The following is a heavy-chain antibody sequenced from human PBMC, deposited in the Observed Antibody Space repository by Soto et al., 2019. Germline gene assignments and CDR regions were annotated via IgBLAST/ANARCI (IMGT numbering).Heavy chain of an antibody. CDR3: ARDLGYCSSTSCPGYYYYYMDV. V-gene: IGHV1-18*01. CDR1: GYTFTSYG. D-gene: IGHD2-2*01. Sequence: ASVKVSCKASGYTFTSYGISWVGQAPGQGLEWMGWISAYNGNTNYAQKLQGRVTMTTDTSTSTAYMELRSLRSDDTAVYYCARDLGYCSSTSCPGYYYYYMDVWGKGTTVTVSS. CDR2: ISAYNGNT. J-gene: IGHJ6*03.